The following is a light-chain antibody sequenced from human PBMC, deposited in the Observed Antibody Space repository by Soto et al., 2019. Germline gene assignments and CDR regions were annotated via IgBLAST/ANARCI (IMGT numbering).Light chain of an antibody. CDR2: NAS. J-gene: IGKJ3*01. V-gene: IGKV1-5*03. Sequence: DIQMTQSPSTLSASVGDRVTITCRASQSINNWLAWYQQKPGEAPKLLIYNASTLESGVPSRFSGSGSGTEFTLTISCLQPDDVATYYCQQYNSYSQFTFGPGTKVDIK. CDR3: QQYNSYSQFT. CDR1: QSINNW.